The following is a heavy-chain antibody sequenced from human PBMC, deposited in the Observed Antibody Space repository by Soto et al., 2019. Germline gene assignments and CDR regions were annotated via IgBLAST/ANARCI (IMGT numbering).Heavy chain of an antibody. CDR3: VRGTFGYVDYYYYYGMDV. D-gene: IGHD3-16*01. J-gene: IGHJ6*02. V-gene: IGHV4-34*01. CDR1: GGSFSGYY. CDR2: INHSGST. Sequence: KTSETLSLTCAVYGGSFSGYYWSWIRQPPGKGLEWIGEINHSGSTNYNPSLKSRVTISVDTSKNQFSLKLSSVTAADTAVYYCVRGTFGYVDYYYYYGMDVWGQGTTVTVSS.